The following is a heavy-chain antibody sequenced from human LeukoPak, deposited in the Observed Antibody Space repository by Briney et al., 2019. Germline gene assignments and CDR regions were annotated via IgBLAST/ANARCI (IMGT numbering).Heavy chain of an antibody. V-gene: IGHV3-7*04. CDR2: IKQDGSEK. D-gene: IGHD4-11*01. CDR3: ARGGLQFQPLGYFDY. CDR1: GFTFSSYW. J-gene: IGHJ4*02. Sequence: GGSLRLSCAASGFTFSSYWMSWVRQAPGKGLEWVANIKQDGSEKCYVDSVKGRFTISRDNAKNSLYLQMNSLRAEDTAVYYCARGGLQFQPLGYFDYWGQGTLVTVSS.